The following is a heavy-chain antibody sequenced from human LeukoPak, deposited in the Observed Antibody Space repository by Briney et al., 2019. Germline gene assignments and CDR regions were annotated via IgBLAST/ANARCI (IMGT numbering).Heavy chain of an antibody. D-gene: IGHD6-6*01. Sequence: GGSLRLSCAASGFVFSAYSMHWLRQDPVTGLKYVSAISKNGGSTFYADSVKGRFTISRDNSKNTLYLQMTSLRPEDSGVYYCVKKSSSSDDYWVLGTLVTVSS. J-gene: IGHJ4*02. CDR1: GFVFSAYS. CDR3: VKKSSSSDDY. V-gene: IGHV3-64D*06. CDR2: ISKNGGST.